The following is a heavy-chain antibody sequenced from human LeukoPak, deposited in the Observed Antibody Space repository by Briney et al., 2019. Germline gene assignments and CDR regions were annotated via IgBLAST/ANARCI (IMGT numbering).Heavy chain of an antibody. J-gene: IGHJ4*02. Sequence: PSETLSLTCTVSGGSISSYYWSWIRQPPGKGLEWIGYISYSGATNYNPSLNSRLTISVDTSKNQFTLKLSSVTAADTAVYYCARSTTFGSTWHNDYWGQGTLVTVSS. CDR1: GGSISSYY. CDR2: ISYSGAT. D-gene: IGHD6-13*01. V-gene: IGHV4-59*08. CDR3: ARSTTFGSTWHNDY.